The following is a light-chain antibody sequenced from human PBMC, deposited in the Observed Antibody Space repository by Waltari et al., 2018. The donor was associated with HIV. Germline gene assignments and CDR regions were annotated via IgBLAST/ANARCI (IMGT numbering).Light chain of an antibody. CDR2: EVN. CDR3: SSYAGSNNVL. J-gene: IGLJ2*01. V-gene: IGLV2-8*01. CDR1: SSDVGGYNY. Sequence: QSALTQPPSASGSPGQSVTISCTGTSSDVGGYNYVSWYQHHPGKAPKLMIYEVNKRTSGVPDRFFGSKSGNPASLTVSGLQAEDEADYYCSSYAGSNNVLFGGGTKLTVL.